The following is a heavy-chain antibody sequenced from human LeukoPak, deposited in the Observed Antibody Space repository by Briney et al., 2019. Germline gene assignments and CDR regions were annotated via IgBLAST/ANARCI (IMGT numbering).Heavy chain of an antibody. V-gene: IGHV3-23*01. D-gene: IGHD2-2*01. CDR1: GFTFSSYA. Sequence: GGSLRLSCAASGFTFSSYAMSWVRQAPGKGLEWVSAISGIGGSTYYADSVKGRFTISRDNSKNTLYLQMNSLRAEDTAVYYCAKTTPFYCSSTSCHVGWFDPWGQGTLVTVSS. CDR2: ISGIGGST. CDR3: AKTTPFYCSSTSCHVGWFDP. J-gene: IGHJ5*02.